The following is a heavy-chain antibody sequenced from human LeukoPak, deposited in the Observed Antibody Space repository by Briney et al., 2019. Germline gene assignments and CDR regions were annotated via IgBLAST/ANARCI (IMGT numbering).Heavy chain of an antibody. CDR2: ISGSGGST. CDR1: GFTFSSYA. D-gene: IGHD7-27*01. Sequence: PGGXLRLSCAASGFTFSSYAMSWVRQAPGKGLEWVSAISGSGGSTYYAESVKGRFTISRDNSKNTLYLQMNSLRAEDTAVYYCAKGGGLGTYYFDYWGQGTLVTVSS. V-gene: IGHV3-23*01. CDR3: AKGGGLGTYYFDY. J-gene: IGHJ4*02.